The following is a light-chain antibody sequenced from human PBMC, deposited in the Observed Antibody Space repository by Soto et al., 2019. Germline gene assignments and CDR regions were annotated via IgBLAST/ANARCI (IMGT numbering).Light chain of an antibody. CDR3: SSYTSSSTLV. CDR2: DVS. V-gene: IGLV2-14*01. Sequence: QAALTQPASVSGSPGQSITISCTGTSSDVGNYNYVSWYQQHPGKDPKLMIYDVSNRPSGFSNRFSGSKSGNTASLTISGLQAEDEADYYCSSYTSSSTLVFGTGTKLTVL. J-gene: IGLJ1*01. CDR1: SSDVGNYNY.